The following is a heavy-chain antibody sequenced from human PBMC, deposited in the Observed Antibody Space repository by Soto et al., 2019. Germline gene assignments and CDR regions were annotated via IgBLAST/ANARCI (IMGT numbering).Heavy chain of an antibody. J-gene: IGHJ6*04. V-gene: IGHV1-2*04. CDR3: ARGPQDYDFWSPYGMDV. Sequence: ASVKVSCKASGYTFTGYYMHWVRQAPGQGLEWMGWINPNSGGTNYAQKFQGWVTMTRDTSISTAYMELSRLRSDDTAVYYCARGPQDYDFWSPYGMDVWGKGTTVTVSS. D-gene: IGHD3-3*01. CDR1: GYTFTGYY. CDR2: INPNSGGT.